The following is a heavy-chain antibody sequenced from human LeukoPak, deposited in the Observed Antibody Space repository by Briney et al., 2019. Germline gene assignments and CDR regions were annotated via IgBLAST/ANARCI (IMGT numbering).Heavy chain of an antibody. CDR2: ISKTTANI. J-gene: IGHJ4*02. CDR1: GFTFRSYN. V-gene: IGHV3-21*06. CDR3: VRGDGDLFDY. Sequence: PGGSLRLSCAASGFTFRSYNMNWVRQAPGKGLEWVSFISKTTANIYYGDSVRGRFTISRDNAKNSIHLLMSSLRAEDSAVYYCVRGDGDLFDYWGQGTLVSVSS. D-gene: IGHD4-17*01.